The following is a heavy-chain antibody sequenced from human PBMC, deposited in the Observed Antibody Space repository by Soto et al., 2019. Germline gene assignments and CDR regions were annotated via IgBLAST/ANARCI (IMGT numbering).Heavy chain of an antibody. Sequence: GGSLRLSCAASGFTFSSYSMNWVRQAPGKGLEWVSSISSSSSYIYYADSVKGRFTISRDNAKNSLYLQMNSLRAEDTAVYYCARGGDFGVPFDYWGQGTLVTVSS. CDR1: GFTFSSYS. CDR3: ARGGDFGVPFDY. V-gene: IGHV3-21*01. D-gene: IGHD3-3*01. CDR2: ISSSSSYI. J-gene: IGHJ4*02.